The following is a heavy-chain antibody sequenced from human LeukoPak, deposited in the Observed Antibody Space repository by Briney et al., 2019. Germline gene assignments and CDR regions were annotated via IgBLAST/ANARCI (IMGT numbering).Heavy chain of an antibody. Sequence: ASVKVSCKASGYTFTSYGISWVRQAPGQGLEWMGWISAYNGNTNYAQKFQGRVTMTRDTSTSTVYMELSSLRSEDTAVYYCARDGARYCSGGSCDDAFDIWGQGTMVTVSS. D-gene: IGHD2-15*01. CDR1: GYTFTSYG. V-gene: IGHV1-18*01. J-gene: IGHJ3*02. CDR2: ISAYNGNT. CDR3: ARDGARYCSGGSCDDAFDI.